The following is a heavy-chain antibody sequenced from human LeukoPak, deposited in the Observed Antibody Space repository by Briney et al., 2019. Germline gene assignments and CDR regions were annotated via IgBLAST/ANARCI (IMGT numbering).Heavy chain of an antibody. Sequence: GGSLRLSCAASGFTFSSYAMSWVRQAPGKGLEWVSDISRSGGSTDYADSVEGRFTISRDNSKNTLYLQMNSLRAEDTAVYYCAEGSDYGDYWPFDYWGQGTLVTVSS. CDR3: AEGSDYGDYWPFDY. CDR1: GFTFSSYA. V-gene: IGHV3-23*01. CDR2: ISRSGGST. D-gene: IGHD4-17*01. J-gene: IGHJ4*02.